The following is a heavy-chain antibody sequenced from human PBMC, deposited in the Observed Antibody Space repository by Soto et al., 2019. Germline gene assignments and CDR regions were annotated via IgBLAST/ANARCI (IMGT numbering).Heavy chain of an antibody. J-gene: IGHJ6*03. CDR2: ISWNSGSI. Sequence: EVQLVESGGGLVQPGRSLRLSCAASGFTFDDYAMHWVRQAPGKGLEWVSGISWNSGSIGYADSVKGRFTISRDNAKNSLYLQMNSLRAEDTALYYCASQQRGVYGDRLFNMDAWGKGTTVTVSS. D-gene: IGHD2-8*01. V-gene: IGHV3-9*01. CDR1: GFTFDDYA. CDR3: ASQQRGVYGDRLFNMDA.